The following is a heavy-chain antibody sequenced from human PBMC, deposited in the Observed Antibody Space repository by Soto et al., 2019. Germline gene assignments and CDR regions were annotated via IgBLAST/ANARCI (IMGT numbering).Heavy chain of an antibody. D-gene: IGHD6-13*01. CDR3: ARVSSSWPWFDP. V-gene: IGHV6-1*01. CDR1: GDSVSSNSAA. Sequence: QIQLQQSGPGLVKPSQTHSLTCAISGDSVSSNSAAWNWIRQSPSRGLEWLGRTYYRSKWFSDYAVSLKSRMTISPDTSKNHFSLQLNSVTPEDSAVYFCARVSSSWPWFDPWGQGTLVTVSS. J-gene: IGHJ5*02. CDR2: TYYRSKWFS.